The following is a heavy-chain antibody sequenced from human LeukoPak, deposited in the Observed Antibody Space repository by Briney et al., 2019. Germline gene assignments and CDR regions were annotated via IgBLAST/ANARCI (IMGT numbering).Heavy chain of an antibody. V-gene: IGHV3-9*01. D-gene: IGHD3-3*01. CDR3: AKDKDFCSGNLDY. CDR1: GFTFDDYA. Sequence: PGRSLRLSCAASGFTFDDYAMHWVRQAPGKGLEWVSGISWNSGSIGYADSVKGRFTISRDNAKNSLYLQMNSLRAEDTALYYCAKDKDFCSGNLDYWGQGTLVTVSS. CDR2: ISWNSGSI. J-gene: IGHJ4*02.